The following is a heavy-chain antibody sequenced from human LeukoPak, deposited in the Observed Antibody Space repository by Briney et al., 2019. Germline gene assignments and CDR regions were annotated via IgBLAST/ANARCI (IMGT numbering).Heavy chain of an antibody. J-gene: IGHJ4*02. Sequence: PGGSLRLSRAASGFTVSNNYMSWVRQAPGKGLEWVSVIYRDGSTYYADSVKGRFTISRDNSKNTLYLQMDSLRAEDTAVYYCARLSVTTWYYFDYWAQGTLVTVSS. CDR1: GFTVSNNY. CDR3: ARLSVTTWYYFDY. V-gene: IGHV3-66*01. D-gene: IGHD4-17*01. CDR2: IYRDGST.